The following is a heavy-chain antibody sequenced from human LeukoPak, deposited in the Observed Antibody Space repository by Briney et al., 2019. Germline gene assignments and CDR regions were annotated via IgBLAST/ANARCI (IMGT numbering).Heavy chain of an antibody. V-gene: IGHV4-4*07. Sequence: SETLSLTCTVSGGSISSYYWSWIWQPAGKRLEWIGRIYTSGSTNYNPSLKSRVTMSVDTSKNQFSLKLSSVTAADTAVYYCARDHRDSSGYYDYYYFDYWGQGTLVTVSS. CDR1: GGSISSYY. CDR2: IYTSGST. CDR3: ARDHRDSSGYYDYYYFDY. J-gene: IGHJ4*02. D-gene: IGHD3-22*01.